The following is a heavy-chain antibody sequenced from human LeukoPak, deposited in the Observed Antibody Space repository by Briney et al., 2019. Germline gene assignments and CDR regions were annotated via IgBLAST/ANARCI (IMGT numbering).Heavy chain of an antibody. CDR3: AKDSSYLKPSGSYSDY. D-gene: IGHD1-26*01. Sequence: GGSLRLSCAASGFTFSSYWMHWVRQAPGKGLEWVSAISGSGGSTYYADSVKGRFTISRDNSKNTLYLQMNSLRAVDTAVYYCAKDSSYLKPSGSYSDYWGQGTLVTVSS. CDR2: ISGSGGST. V-gene: IGHV3-23*01. CDR1: GFTFSSYW. J-gene: IGHJ4*02.